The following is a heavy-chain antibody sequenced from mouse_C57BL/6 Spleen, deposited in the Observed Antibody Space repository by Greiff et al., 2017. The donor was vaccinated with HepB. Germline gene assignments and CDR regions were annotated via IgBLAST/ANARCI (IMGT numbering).Heavy chain of an antibody. CDR1: GYTFPDYE. V-gene: IGHV1-15*01. CDR2: IDPDTGGT. Sequence: VQLQQSGAELVRPGASVTLSCKASGYTFPDYEMHWVKQTPVHGLEWIGAIDPDTGGTAYNQKFKGKAILTAAKSSSTAYMELRSLTSEDSAVYYCTRGGGPQPTDAMDYWGQGTSVTVAS. J-gene: IGHJ4*01. D-gene: IGHD6-1*01. CDR3: TRGGGPQPTDAMDY.